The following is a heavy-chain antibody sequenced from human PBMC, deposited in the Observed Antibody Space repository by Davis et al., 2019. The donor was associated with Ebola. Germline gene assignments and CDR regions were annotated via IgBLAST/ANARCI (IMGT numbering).Heavy chain of an antibody. J-gene: IGHJ4*02. Sequence: ASVKVSCKASGYTFTNYGLSWVRQAPGQGLEWMGWISGYSGNTLYVEKFQGRVIMTTDTSTSTAYMELRSLRSDDTAVYYCVRDGRILGTTRSDYWGQGTLVTVSS. V-gene: IGHV1-18*01. D-gene: IGHD1-26*01. CDR1: GYTFTNYG. CDR3: VRDGRILGTTRSDY. CDR2: ISGYSGNT.